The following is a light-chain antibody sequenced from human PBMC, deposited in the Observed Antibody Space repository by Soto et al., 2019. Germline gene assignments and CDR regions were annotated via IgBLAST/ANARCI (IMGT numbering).Light chain of an antibody. CDR1: QSVGSN. V-gene: IGKV3-15*01. CDR3: QQYNNWPPHT. J-gene: IGKJ2*01. Sequence: ETVMTQPPATLSVSTGEAATLSCRASQSVGSNLAWYQQRPGQAPRLLIYGASTRATGIPARFSGSGSGTEFTLTISGLQSEDFAVYYCQQYNNWPPHTFGQGTKVDIK. CDR2: GAS.